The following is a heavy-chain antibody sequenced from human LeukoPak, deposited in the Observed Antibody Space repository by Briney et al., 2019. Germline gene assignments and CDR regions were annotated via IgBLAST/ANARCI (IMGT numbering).Heavy chain of an antibody. CDR2: IPYDSSNK. Sequence: GTSLRLSCAASGFTFSSYGMHWVRQAPGKGPEWVAVIPYDSSNKYYTDSVKGRFTISRDNSKNTLYLQMNSLRAEDTAVYYCAKNRIPTAITPDSWGQGTLVTVSS. D-gene: IGHD2-2*02. CDR3: AKNRIPTAITPDS. V-gene: IGHV3-30*18. CDR1: GFTFSSYG. J-gene: IGHJ5*01.